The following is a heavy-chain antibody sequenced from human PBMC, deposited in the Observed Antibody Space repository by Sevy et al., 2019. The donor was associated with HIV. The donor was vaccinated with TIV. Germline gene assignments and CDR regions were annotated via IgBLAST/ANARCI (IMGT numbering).Heavy chain of an antibody. Sequence: GGSLRLSCAASGFTFAKYSMSWVRQSPGKGLEWVSTFSFGCGRINYADSVKGRFTISRDDSKNTLFLKMNGLGAEDTATYFCAREGCTQPHDYWGQGTLVTVSS. D-gene: IGHD2-8*01. CDR2: FSFGCGRI. J-gene: IGHJ4*02. CDR3: AREGCTQPHDY. V-gene: IGHV3-23*01. CDR1: GFTFAKYS.